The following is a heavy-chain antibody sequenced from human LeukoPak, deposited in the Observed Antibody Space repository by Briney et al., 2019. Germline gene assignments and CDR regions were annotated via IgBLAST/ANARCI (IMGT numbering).Heavy chain of an antibody. J-gene: IGHJ4*02. CDR3: ARGVRLGELSLYYFDY. D-gene: IGHD3-16*02. Sequence: ASVKVSCKASGYTFTSYDINWVRQATGQGLEWMGWMNPNSGNTGYAQKLQGRVTMTRNTSISTAYMELSSLRSEDTAVYYCARGVRLGELSLYYFDYWGQGTLVTVSS. V-gene: IGHV1-8*01. CDR2: MNPNSGNT. CDR1: GYTFTSYD.